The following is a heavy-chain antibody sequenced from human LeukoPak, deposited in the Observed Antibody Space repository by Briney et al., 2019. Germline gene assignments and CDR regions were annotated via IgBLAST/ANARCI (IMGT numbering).Heavy chain of an antibody. Sequence: GGSLRLSCAASGFYFRTYVMSWVRQAPGKGLEWVSAISDSGDTTYYADSVEGRFTISRDNSKNTVFLQMNSLRAEDTAVYYCAHEYSSLFWGQGTLVTVSS. D-gene: IGHD6-6*01. CDR2: ISDSGDTT. CDR1: GFYFRTYV. J-gene: IGHJ4*02. V-gene: IGHV3-23*01. CDR3: AHEYSSLF.